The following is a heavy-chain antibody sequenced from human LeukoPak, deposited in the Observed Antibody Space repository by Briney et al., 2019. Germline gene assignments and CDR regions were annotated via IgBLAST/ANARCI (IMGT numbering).Heavy chain of an antibody. CDR2: ISSSSSTI. V-gene: IGHV3-48*01. Sequence: GGSLRLSCAASGFTFSNYNMNWVFQAPGKGLECIAYISSSSSTIYYADSVKGRFTISRDNAKNSLFLHMNSLRAEDTALYYCAIENFAALFDFWGQGALVTVSS. J-gene: IGHJ4*02. CDR3: AIENFAALFDF. CDR1: GFTFSNYN. D-gene: IGHD1-7*01.